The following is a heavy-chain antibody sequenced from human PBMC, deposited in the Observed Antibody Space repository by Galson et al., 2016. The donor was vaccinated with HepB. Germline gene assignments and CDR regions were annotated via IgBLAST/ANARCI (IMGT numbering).Heavy chain of an antibody. CDR1: GVTMSDYW. J-gene: IGHJ4*02. CDR2: IKQDGSQK. Sequence: SLRLSCAVSGVTMSDYWMNWVRQAPGKGLEWVAIIKQDGSQKYYVDSVKGRFTISRDNAKNSLYLQMNSLRAEDTAVYYCAKDFCGTLYSGSTCFCDHWGLGTLVTVSS. V-gene: IGHV3-7*01. CDR3: AKDFCGTLYSGSTCFCDH. D-gene: IGHD5-12*01.